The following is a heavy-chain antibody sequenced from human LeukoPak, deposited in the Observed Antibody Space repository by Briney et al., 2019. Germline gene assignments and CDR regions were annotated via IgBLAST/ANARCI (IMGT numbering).Heavy chain of an antibody. D-gene: IGHD6-19*01. CDR3: AKDSDIAVAGSDDALDV. J-gene: IGHJ3*01. V-gene: IGHV3-30*18. Sequence: GASLRLSCAASGFTFSSYGMHWVRQTPGKGLEWVALISFVGSIEYYADSVKGRFTISRDNSKNTIFLQMNSLRPEDTAVYYCAKDSDIAVAGSDDALDVWGQGTMVTVSS. CDR2: ISFVGSIE. CDR1: GFTFSSYG.